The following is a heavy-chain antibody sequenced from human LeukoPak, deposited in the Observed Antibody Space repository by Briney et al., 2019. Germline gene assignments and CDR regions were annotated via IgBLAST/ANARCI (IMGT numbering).Heavy chain of an antibody. CDR3: ARGYYDSSDFEYFQH. CDR1: GYTFTGYY. Sequence: ASVKVSCKASGYTFTGYYIHWVRQAPGQGLEWMGIINPSGGSTNYAQQFQGRVTMTRDTSTSTVYMELSRLRSDDTAVFFCARGYYDSSDFEYFQHWGQGTLVTVSS. J-gene: IGHJ1*01. D-gene: IGHD3-22*01. CDR2: INPSGGST. V-gene: IGHV1-46*01.